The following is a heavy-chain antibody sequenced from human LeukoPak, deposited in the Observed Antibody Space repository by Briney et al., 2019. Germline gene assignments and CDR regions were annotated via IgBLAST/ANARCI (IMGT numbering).Heavy chain of an antibody. V-gene: IGHV4-38-2*02. D-gene: IGHD3-3*01. Sequence: SETLSLTCTVSGYSISSGYHWGWIRQPPGKGLEWIGSIYHSGSTYYNPSLQSRVTLSVDTSKNQFSLRLSSVTAADTAVYYCAREDLAILHYWGRGTLVTVSS. J-gene: IGHJ4*02. CDR3: AREDLAILHY. CDR2: IYHSGST. CDR1: GYSISSGYH.